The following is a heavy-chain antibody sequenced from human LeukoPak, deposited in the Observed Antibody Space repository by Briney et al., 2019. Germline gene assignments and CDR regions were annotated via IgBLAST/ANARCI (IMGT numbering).Heavy chain of an antibody. CDR1: GFTFSGSA. V-gene: IGHV3-73*01. J-gene: IGHJ3*02. Sequence: GGSLKLSCAASGFTFSGSAMHWVRQASGKGLEWVGRIRSKANSYATAYAASVKGRFTISRDDSKNTAYLQMNGLKTEDTAVYYCTTYCSGGSCYSYDAFDIWGQGTMVTVSS. D-gene: IGHD2-15*01. CDR3: TTYCSGGSCYSYDAFDI. CDR2: IRSKANSYAT.